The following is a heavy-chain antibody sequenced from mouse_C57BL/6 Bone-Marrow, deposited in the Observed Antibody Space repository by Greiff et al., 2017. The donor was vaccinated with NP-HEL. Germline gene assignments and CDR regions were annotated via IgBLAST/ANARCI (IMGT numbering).Heavy chain of an antibody. D-gene: IGHD1-1*01. J-gene: IGHJ1*03. CDR3: ARGTLYYYGSSLCWYFDV. CDR2: ILPGSGST. V-gene: IGHV1-9*01. CDR1: GYTFTGYW. Sequence: QVHVKQSGAELMKPGASVKLSCKATGYTFTGYWIEWVKQRPGHGLEWIGEILPGSGSTNYNEKFKGKATFTADTSSNTAYMQLSSLTTEDSGIYYCARGTLYYYGSSLCWYFDVWGTGTTVTVSS.